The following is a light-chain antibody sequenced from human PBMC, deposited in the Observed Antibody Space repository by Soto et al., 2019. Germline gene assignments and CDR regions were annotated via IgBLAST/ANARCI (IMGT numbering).Light chain of an antibody. V-gene: IGLV2-14*01. J-gene: IGLJ1*01. Sequence: QSALTQPASVSGSPGQSITISCTGTSSDVGGYNFVSWYQQHPDKAPKLMIYDVTNRPSGVSNRFSGSKSGNTASLTISGLQAEDEADYYCSSDTSISTNVFGTGTKVTVL. CDR2: DVT. CDR1: SSDVGGYNF. CDR3: SSDTSISTNV.